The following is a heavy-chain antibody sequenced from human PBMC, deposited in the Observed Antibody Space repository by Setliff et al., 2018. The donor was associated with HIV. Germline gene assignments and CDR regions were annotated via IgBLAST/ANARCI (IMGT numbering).Heavy chain of an antibody. Sequence: PSETLSLTCAVYGGSFSGYYWSWIRQPPGKGLEWIGEINHSGSTNYNPSLKSRVTISVDTSKNQFSLKLRSVTAADTAVYYCARALGSRYNWNYRYWYFDLWGRGTLVTVSS. CDR1: GGSFSGYY. CDR3: ARALGSRYNWNYRYWYFDL. J-gene: IGHJ2*01. CDR2: INHSGST. D-gene: IGHD1-7*01. V-gene: IGHV4-34*01.